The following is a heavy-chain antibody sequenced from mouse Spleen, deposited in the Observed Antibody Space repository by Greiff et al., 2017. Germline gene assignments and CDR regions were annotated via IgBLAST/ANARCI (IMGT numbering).Heavy chain of an antibody. CDR1: GFTFSSYA. J-gene: IGHJ2*01. D-gene: IGHD2-1*01. CDR3: ARQIYYYFDY. Sequence: EVQLVEPGGGLVKPGGSVKLSCAASGFTFSSYAMSWVRQTPEKRLEWVATISTGGSSTYYPDSVKGRFTISRDNAKNTLYLQMSSLRSEDTARYYCARQIYYYFDYWGQGTTLTVSS. CDR2: ISTGGSST. V-gene: IGHV5-9-3*01.